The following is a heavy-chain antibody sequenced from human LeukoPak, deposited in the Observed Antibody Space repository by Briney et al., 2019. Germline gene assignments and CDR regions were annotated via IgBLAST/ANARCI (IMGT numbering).Heavy chain of an antibody. CDR2: IYYSGST. CDR1: GGSISSYY. J-gene: IGHJ3*02. CDR3: AREWRITIFGVVGPDAFDI. V-gene: IGHV4-59*01. Sequence: PSETLSLTCTVSGGSISSYYWSWIRQPPGKGLEWIGYIYYSGSTNYNPSLKSRVTISVDTSKNQFSLKLSSVTAADTAVYYCAREWRITIFGVVGPDAFDIWGQGTMVTVSS. D-gene: IGHD3-3*01.